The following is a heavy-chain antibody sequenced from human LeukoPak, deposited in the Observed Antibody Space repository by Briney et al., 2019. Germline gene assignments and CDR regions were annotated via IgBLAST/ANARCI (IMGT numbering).Heavy chain of an antibody. J-gene: IGHJ3*02. CDR3: ARDYTRDAFDI. V-gene: IGHV3-21*01. CDR1: GFTFSSYS. CDR2: ISSSSSYI. Sequence: GGSLRLSCAASGFTFSSYSMNWVRQAPGKGLAWVSSISSSSSYIYYADSVKGRFTISRDNAKNSLYLQMNSLRAEDTAVYYCARDYTRDAFDIWGQGTMVTVSS.